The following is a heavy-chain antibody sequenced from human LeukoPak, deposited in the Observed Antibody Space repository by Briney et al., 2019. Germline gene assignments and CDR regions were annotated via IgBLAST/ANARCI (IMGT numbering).Heavy chain of an antibody. V-gene: IGHV4-34*01. CDR3: ARDPRDSDSSWPPRENAFDI. J-gene: IGHJ3*02. CDR1: GGSFSDYF. Sequence: PSETLSLTCAVVGGSFSDYFWSWIRQVPGKGLEWVGEISHSETTTSNPSLKSRVTISADASTTQFSLKLRSVTAADTAVYYCARDPRDSDSSWPPRENAFDIWGQGTLVTVSS. D-gene: IGHD6-13*01. CDR2: ISHSETT.